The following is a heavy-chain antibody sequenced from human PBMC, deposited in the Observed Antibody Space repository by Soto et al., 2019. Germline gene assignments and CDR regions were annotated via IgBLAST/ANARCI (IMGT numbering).Heavy chain of an antibody. Sequence: PSETLSLTCAVSGVSISIPNWWAWVRQAPGKGLEWIGYIYYSGSTNYNPSLKSRVTISVDTSKNQFSLKLSSVTAADTAVYYCARGIEGWYQGRYYYGMDVWGQGTTVTVSS. J-gene: IGHJ6*02. CDR2: IYYSGST. CDR3: ARGIEGWYQGRYYYGMDV. CDR1: GVSISIPNW. D-gene: IGHD6-19*01. V-gene: IGHV4-4*02.